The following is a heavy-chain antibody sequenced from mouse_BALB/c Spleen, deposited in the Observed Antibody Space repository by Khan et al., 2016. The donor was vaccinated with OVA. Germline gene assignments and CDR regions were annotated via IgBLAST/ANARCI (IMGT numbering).Heavy chain of an antibody. D-gene: IGHD1-1*02. J-gene: IGHJ2*01. CDR3: ARVCHGDFDY. Sequence: VRLQQSGPELVKPGASVKISCKASGYSFTGYFMNWVMQSHGKSLEWIGRINPHVGETLFNPKFKGKATLTVDESSSTAYMELRSLASEDSAVYYCARVCHGDFDYWGQGTTLTVSS. V-gene: IGHV1-20*02. CDR2: INPHVGET. CDR1: GYSFTGYF.